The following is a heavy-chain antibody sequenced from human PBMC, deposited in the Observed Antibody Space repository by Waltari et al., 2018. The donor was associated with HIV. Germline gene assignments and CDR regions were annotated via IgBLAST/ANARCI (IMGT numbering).Heavy chain of an antibody. CDR2: ISGSGGST. CDR1: GFTFSSYA. J-gene: IGHJ4*02. CDR3: AKIGDYSSGWYDY. Sequence: EVQLVESGGGLVQPGGSLRLSCAASGFTFSSYAMSWVRQAPGKGLEWVSAISGSGGSTYYADSVKGRFTISRDNSQNALYLQMNSLRAEDTAVYYCAKIGDYSSGWYDYWGQGTLVTVSS. V-gene: IGHV3-23*04. D-gene: IGHD6-19*01.